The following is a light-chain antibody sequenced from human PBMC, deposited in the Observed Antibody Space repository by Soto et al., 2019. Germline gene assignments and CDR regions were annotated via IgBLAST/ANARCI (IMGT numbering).Light chain of an antibody. Sequence: ENVLTQSPGTLSLSKGERAALSSRTSQSVSSNYLAWYQQKPGQAPRLLIYGASNRATGIPDRFSGSGSGTDFTLTISRLEPEDFAVYYCHQYGSSPATFGQGTKVAI. V-gene: IGKV3-20*01. CDR1: QSVSSNY. CDR3: HQYGSSPAT. J-gene: IGKJ1*01. CDR2: GAS.